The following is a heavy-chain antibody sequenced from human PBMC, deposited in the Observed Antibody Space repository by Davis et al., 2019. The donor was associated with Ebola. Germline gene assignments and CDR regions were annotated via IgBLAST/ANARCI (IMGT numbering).Heavy chain of an antibody. Sequence: GGSLRLSCAASGFTFSSYAMHWVRQAPGKGLEWVANIKQDGSEKYYVDSVEGRFTISRDNAKNSLYLQMNSLRDEDTAVYYCATDRNWDFDYWGQGTLVTVSS. CDR3: ATDRNWDFDY. D-gene: IGHD7-27*01. CDR2: IKQDGSEK. V-gene: IGHV3-7*01. J-gene: IGHJ4*02. CDR1: GFTFSSYA.